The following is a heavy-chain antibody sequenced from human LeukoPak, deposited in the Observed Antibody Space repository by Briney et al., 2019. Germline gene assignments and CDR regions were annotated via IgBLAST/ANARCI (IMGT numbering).Heavy chain of an antibody. V-gene: IGHV3-23*01. CDR1: GFTFSSYA. CDR3: AKDQGYGFPTPAYWTA. CDR2: ISGGGGTT. J-gene: IGHJ5*02. Sequence: GGSLRLSRAASGFTFSSYAMSWVRQAPGKGLEWVSTISGGGGTTYYADSVKGRFTISRDESSNTLYLQMNSLRAEDTAVYYCAKDQGYGFPTPAYWTAWGQGTLVTVSS. D-gene: IGHD5-18*01.